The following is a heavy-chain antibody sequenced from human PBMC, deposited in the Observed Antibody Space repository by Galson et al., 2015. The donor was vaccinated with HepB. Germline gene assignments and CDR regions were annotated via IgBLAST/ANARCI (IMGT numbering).Heavy chain of an antibody. CDR3: AGSWGYCSSTSCHLSAGWFHHGMDV. CDR1: GGTFSSYA. Sequence: SVKVSCKASGGTFSSYAISWVRQAPGQGLEWMGGIIPIFGTADYAQRFQGRVTITADESTSTAYMELSSLRSEDTAVYYCAGSWGYCSSTSCHLSAGWFHHGMDVWGQGTTVTVSS. V-gene: IGHV1-69*13. J-gene: IGHJ6*02. CDR2: IIPIFGTA. D-gene: IGHD2-2*01.